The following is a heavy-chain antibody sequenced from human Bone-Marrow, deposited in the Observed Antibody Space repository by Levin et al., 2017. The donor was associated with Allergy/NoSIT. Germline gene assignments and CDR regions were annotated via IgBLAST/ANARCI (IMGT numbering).Heavy chain of an antibody. D-gene: IGHD2-15*01. CDR3: ARDGAWSMDV. CDR1: GYTFRTYA. Sequence: PGGSLRLSCKASGYTFRTYAISWVRQAPGQGLEWLGWISIHTYYAQSLQGRVTLTTDTSTSTAYMELRSLRSDDTAVDYCARDGAWSMDVWGQGTTVTVSS. CDR2: ISIHT. J-gene: IGHJ6*02. V-gene: IGHV1-18*01.